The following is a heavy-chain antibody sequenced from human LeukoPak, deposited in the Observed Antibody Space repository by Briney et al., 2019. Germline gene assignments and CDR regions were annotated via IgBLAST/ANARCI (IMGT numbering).Heavy chain of an antibody. CDR3: ARVGGSPDAFDI. CDR1: GGTFSSYA. CDR2: IIPILGIA. J-gene: IGHJ3*02. V-gene: IGHV1-69*04. Sequence: SVTVSCKASGGTFSSYAISWVRQAPRQGLEWMGRIIPILGIANYAQKFQGRVTITADKSTSTAYMELSSLRSEDTAVYYCARVGGSPDAFDIWGQGTMVTVSS.